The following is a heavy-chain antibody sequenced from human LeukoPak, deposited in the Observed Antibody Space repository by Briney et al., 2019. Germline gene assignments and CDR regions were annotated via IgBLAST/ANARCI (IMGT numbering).Heavy chain of an antibody. V-gene: IGHV1-2*02. CDR2: INPNSGGT. J-gene: IGHJ6*03. CDR1: GNTFTGYY. D-gene: IGHD2-15*01. Sequence: ASVKVSCKASGNTFTGYYMHWVRQAPGQGLEWMGWINPNSGGTNYAQKFQGRVTMTRDTSISTAYMELSRLRSDDTAVYYCARDEGGVVSYYYYYMDVWGKGTTVTVSS. CDR3: ARDEGGVVSYYYYYMDV.